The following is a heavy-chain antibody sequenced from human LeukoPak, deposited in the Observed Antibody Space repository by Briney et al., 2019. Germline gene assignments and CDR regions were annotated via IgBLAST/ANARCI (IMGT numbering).Heavy chain of an antibody. V-gene: IGHV3-48*04. D-gene: IGHD2-2*01. Sequence: PGGSLRLSCAASGFTFSSYSMNWVRQAPEKGLEWVSYISSSSSTIYYADSVKGRFTISRDNAKDSLYLQMNSLRAEDTAVYYCARDRQTYCTSTTCSFDHFDYWGQGTLVTVSS. CDR3: ARDRQTYCTSTTCSFDHFDY. CDR2: ISSSSSTI. CDR1: GFTFSSYS. J-gene: IGHJ4*02.